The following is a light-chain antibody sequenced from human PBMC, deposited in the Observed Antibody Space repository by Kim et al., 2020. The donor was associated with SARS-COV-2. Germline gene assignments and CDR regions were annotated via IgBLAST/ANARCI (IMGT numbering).Light chain of an antibody. J-gene: IGKJ1*01. CDR2: GAS. V-gene: IGKV3-15*01. CDR3: QQYNKWPPWT. CDR1: QSVSSN. Sequence: EIVMTQSPATLSVSPGERATLSCRASQSVSSNLAWYQQKPGQVPRLLIYGASTRATGIPDRFSGSGSGTEFTLTISSLQSEDFAVYYCQQYNKWPPWTFGQGTKVDIK.